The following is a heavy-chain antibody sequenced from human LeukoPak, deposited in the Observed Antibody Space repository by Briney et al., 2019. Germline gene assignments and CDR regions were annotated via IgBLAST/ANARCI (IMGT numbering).Heavy chain of an antibody. CDR1: GYTFTGYY. CDR2: INPNSGGT. D-gene: IGHD5-18*01. V-gene: IGHV1-2*02. Sequence: GASVKVSCKASGYTFTGYYMHWVRQAPGQGLEWMGWINPNSGGTNYAQKFQGRVTMTRDTSISTAYMELSRLRSDDTAVYYCAREPVDTAMVTTLDGNYWGQGTLVTVSS. CDR3: AREPVDTAMVTTLDGNY. J-gene: IGHJ4*02.